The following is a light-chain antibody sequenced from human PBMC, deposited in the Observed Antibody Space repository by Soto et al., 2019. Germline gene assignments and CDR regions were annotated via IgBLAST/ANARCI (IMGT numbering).Light chain of an antibody. CDR1: SSNIGGTNY. CDR3: ASWDDRLGAVI. J-gene: IGLJ2*01. V-gene: IGLV1-47*02. Sequence: QSVLTQPPSASGTPGQKVFISCSGSSSNIGGTNYAYWYQQLPGAAPKLLRHSNNLRPSGVPERISGSKFGTAASLAISGLQAEDEADYYCASWDDRLGAVIFGGGTKVTVL. CDR2: SNN.